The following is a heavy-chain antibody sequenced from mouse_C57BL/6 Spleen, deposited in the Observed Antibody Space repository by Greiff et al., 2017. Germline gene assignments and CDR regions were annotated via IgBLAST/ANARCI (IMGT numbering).Heavy chain of an antibody. Sequence: EVQGVESGGDLVKPGGSLKLSCAASGFTFSSYGMSWVRQTPDKRLEWVATISSGGSYTYYPDSVKGRFTISRDNAKNTLYLQMSSLKSEDTAMYYCARPIYYGNSGGYFDVWGTGTTVTVSS. D-gene: IGHD2-1*01. CDR2: ISSGGSYT. J-gene: IGHJ1*03. CDR3: ARPIYYGNSGGYFDV. V-gene: IGHV5-6*01. CDR1: GFTFSSYG.